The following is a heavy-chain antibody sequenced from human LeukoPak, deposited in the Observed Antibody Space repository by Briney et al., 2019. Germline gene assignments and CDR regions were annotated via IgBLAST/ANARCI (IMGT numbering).Heavy chain of an antibody. V-gene: IGHV4-59*08. CDR3: ARLSCLSSSCHEGARSDTDY. J-gene: IGHJ4*02. CDR1: GGSISSYY. CDR2: IYYSGST. Sequence: SETLSLTCTVSGGSISSYYWSWIRQPPGKGLEWLGYIYYSGSTNYNPSLKSRVTISVDTSKNQFSLKLSSVTAADTAVYYCARLSCLSSSCHEGARSDTDYWGQGTLVTVSS. D-gene: IGHD6-13*01.